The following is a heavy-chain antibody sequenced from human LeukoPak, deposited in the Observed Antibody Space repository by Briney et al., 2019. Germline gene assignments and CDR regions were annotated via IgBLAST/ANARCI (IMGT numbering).Heavy chain of an antibody. V-gene: IGHV4-39*01. J-gene: IGHJ4*02. Sequence: SETLSLTCTVSGGSISSSSYYWGWISQPPGKGLEWIGSIYYSRSTYYNPSLKSRVTISVDTSKNQFSLKLSSVTAADTAVYYCARFPTYDYYFDYWGQGTLVTVSS. D-gene: IGHD1-1*01. CDR3: ARFPTYDYYFDY. CDR2: IYYSRST. CDR1: GGSISSSSYY.